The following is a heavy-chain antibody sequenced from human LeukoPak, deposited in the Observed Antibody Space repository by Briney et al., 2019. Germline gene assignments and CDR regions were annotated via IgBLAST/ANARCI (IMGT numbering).Heavy chain of an antibody. CDR1: GGSISSYY. V-gene: IGHV4-59*01. J-gene: IGHJ4*02. CDR2: IYYSGST. Sequence: SETLSLTCTVSGGSISSYYWSWIRQPPGKGLESIGYIYYSGSTNYNPSLKSRVTMSVDTSKNQFSLKLNSVTAADTAVYYCARGVVIAPQTFDYWGQGTLVTVSS. CDR3: ARGVVIAPQTFDY. D-gene: IGHD2-21*01.